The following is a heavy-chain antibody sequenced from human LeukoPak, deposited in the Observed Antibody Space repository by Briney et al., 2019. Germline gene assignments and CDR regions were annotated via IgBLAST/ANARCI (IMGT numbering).Heavy chain of an antibody. CDR2: FSGSGGST. Sequence: SCKASGGTFSNYAMSWVRQAPGKGLEWVSAFSGSGGSTYYADSVKGRFTISRDNSKNTLYLQMNSLRAEDTAVYYCATSGLSRFGFWGQGTLVTVSS. V-gene: IGHV3-23*01. CDR1: GGTFSNYA. J-gene: IGHJ4*02. D-gene: IGHD2/OR15-2a*01. CDR3: ATSGLSRFGF.